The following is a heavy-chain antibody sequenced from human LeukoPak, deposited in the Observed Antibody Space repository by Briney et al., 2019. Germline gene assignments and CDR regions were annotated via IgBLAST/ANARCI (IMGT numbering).Heavy chain of an antibody. CDR3: ASSGSYRFDY. Sequence: GGSLRLSCAASGFTFSNYAMSWVRQAPGKGLEWVSHITASGTAMFYADSVKGRFTISRDNAKNSLYLQMNSLRDEDTAVYYCASSGSYRFDYWGQGTLVTVSS. D-gene: IGHD1-26*01. V-gene: IGHV3-48*02. CDR1: GFTFSNYA. J-gene: IGHJ4*02. CDR2: ITASGTAM.